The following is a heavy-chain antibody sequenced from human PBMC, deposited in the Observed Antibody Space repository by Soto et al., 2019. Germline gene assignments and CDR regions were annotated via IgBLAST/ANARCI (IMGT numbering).Heavy chain of an antibody. J-gene: IGHJ5*02. V-gene: IGHV4-61*01. CDR2: IYYSGST. CDR3: ARARAGYSYGYGDWFDP. D-gene: IGHD5-18*01. Sequence: SETLSLTCTVSGGSVSSGSYYWSWIRQPPGKGLEWNGYIYYSGSTNYNPSLKSRVTISVDTSKNQFSLKLSSVTAADTAVYYCARARAGYSYGYGDWFDPWGQGTLVTVSS. CDR1: GGSVSSGSYY.